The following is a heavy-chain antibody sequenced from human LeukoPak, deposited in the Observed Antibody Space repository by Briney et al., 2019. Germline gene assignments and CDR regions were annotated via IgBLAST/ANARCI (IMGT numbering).Heavy chain of an antibody. J-gene: IGHJ4*02. Sequence: GSLRLSCAASGFTVSSNYMGWIRQPPGKGLEWIGSIYYSGSTYYNPSLKSRVTISVDTSKNQFSLKLSSVTAADTAVYYCARRVAARPGQAIDYWGQGTLVTVSS. V-gene: IGHV4-39*01. CDR1: GFTVSSNY. CDR2: IYYSGST. CDR3: ARRVAARPGQAIDY. D-gene: IGHD6-6*01.